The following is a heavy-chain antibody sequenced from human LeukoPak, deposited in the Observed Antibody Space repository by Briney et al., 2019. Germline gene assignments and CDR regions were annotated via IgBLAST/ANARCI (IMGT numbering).Heavy chain of an antibody. CDR3: AKVGEEPYYDSSGYYYSYYGMDV. D-gene: IGHD3-22*01. CDR2: ISASGGST. V-gene: IGHV3-23*01. J-gene: IGHJ6*02. CDR1: GFTFSTYA. Sequence: GGSLRLSCEASGFTFSTYAMSWVRQAPGKGLEWISTISASGGSTYYADSVKGRFTISRDNSKNTLYLQMNSLRAEDTAVYYCAKVGEEPYYDSSGYYYSYYGMDVWGQGTTVTVSS.